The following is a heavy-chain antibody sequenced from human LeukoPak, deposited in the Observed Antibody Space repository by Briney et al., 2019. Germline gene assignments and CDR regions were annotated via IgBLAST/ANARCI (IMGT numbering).Heavy chain of an antibody. V-gene: IGHV4-34*01. D-gene: IGHD3-10*01. CDR3: ASQDYQGSGSSIIPADAFDI. CDR1: GGSFSGYY. Sequence: SETLSLTCAVYGGSFSGYYWSWIRQPPGKGLEWIGEINHSGSTNYNPSLKSRVTISVDTSKNQFSLKLSSVTAADTAVYYCASQDYQGSGSSIIPADAFDIWGQGTMVTVSS. CDR2: INHSGST. J-gene: IGHJ3*02.